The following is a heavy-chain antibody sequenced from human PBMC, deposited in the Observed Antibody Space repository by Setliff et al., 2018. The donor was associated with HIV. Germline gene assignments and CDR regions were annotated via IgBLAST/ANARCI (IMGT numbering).Heavy chain of an antibody. V-gene: IGHV1-2*06. CDR1: GYTFTDYF. J-gene: IGHJ4*02. Sequence: ASVKVSCKASGYTFTDYFMHWVRQAPGQGLEWMGRINPKTGDTKYKQKFQGRVTMTRDTSINTAYLELSGLRSDDTAVYYCARQLSNSFDYWGQGTLVTVPS. CDR2: INPKTGDT. D-gene: IGHD1-1*01. CDR3: ARQLSNSFDY.